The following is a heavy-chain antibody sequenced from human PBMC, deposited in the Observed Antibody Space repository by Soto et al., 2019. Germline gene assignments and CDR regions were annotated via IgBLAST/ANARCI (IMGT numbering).Heavy chain of an antibody. Sequence: ASVKVSCKGSGYTFSSYGISLGRQAPGQGLEWMGWISAYNCNTNYAQKLQGRVTMTTDTSTSTAYMELRSLRSDDTAVYYCARDHNNWFDPWGQGTLVTVSS. CDR2: ISAYNCNT. CDR1: GYTFSSYG. V-gene: IGHV1-18*01. CDR3: ARDHNNWFDP. J-gene: IGHJ5*02.